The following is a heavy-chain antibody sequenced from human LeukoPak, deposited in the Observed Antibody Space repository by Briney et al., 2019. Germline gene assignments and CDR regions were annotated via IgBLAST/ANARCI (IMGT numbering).Heavy chain of an antibody. J-gene: IGHJ4*02. CDR1: GGSFSGYY. CDR2: INHSGST. V-gene: IGHV4-34*01. Sequence: SETLSLTCAVYGGSFSGYYWSWIRQPPGKGLEWIGEINHSGSTYYNPSLKSRVTISVDTSKNQFSLKLISVTAADTAVYYCAKNFQYFDLPDYWGQGTLVTVSS. D-gene: IGHD2/OR15-2a*01. CDR3: AKNFQYFDLPDY.